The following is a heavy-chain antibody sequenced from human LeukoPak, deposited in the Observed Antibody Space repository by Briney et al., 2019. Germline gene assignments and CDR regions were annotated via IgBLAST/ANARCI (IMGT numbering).Heavy chain of an antibody. D-gene: IGHD3-16*02. J-gene: IGHJ5*02. CDR1: GFTFSGYW. Sequence: PGGSLRLSCAASGFTFSGYWMHWVRQAPGKGLVWVSRINSDGSSTSYEDSVKGRFTISRDNAKNTLYLQMNSLRAEDTAVYYCALYVWGSYRAFDPWGQGTLVTVSS. CDR3: ALYVWGSYRAFDP. CDR2: INSDGSST. V-gene: IGHV3-74*01.